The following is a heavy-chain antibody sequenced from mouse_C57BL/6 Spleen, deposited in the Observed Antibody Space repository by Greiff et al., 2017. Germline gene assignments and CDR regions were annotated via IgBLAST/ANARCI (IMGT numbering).Heavy chain of an antibody. D-gene: IGHD2-3*01. CDR2: INPSNGGT. J-gene: IGHJ4*01. CDR3: AREGYCLYAMDY. V-gene: IGHV1-53*01. CDR1: GYTFTSYW. Sequence: QVQLQQSGTELVKPGASVKLSCKASGYTFTSYWMHWVKQRPGQGLEWIGNINPSNGGTNYNEKFKSKATLTVDKSSSTAYMQLSSLTSEDSAVYYCAREGYCLYAMDYWGQGTSVTVSS.